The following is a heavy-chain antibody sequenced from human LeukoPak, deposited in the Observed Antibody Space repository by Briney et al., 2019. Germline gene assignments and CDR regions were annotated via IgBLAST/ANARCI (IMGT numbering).Heavy chain of an antibody. CDR3: ARPGLYDSSGYYPLLD. CDR2: MNPNSGNT. J-gene: IGHJ4*02. D-gene: IGHD3-22*01. CDR1: GYTFTSYD. Sequence: ASVKVSCKASGYTFTSYDINWVRQATGQGLEWMGWMNPNSGNTGYAQKFQGRVTITRNTSISTAYMELSSLRSEDTAVYYCARPGLYDSSGYYPLLDWGQGTLVTVSS. V-gene: IGHV1-8*03.